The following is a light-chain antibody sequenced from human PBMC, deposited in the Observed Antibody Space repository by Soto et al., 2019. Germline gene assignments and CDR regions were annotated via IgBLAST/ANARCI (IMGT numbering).Light chain of an antibody. V-gene: IGKV1-5*03. CDR1: QSIVSSL. CDR2: KAS. Sequence: DIQMTQSPSTLSASVGDRVTITCRASQSIVSSLLAWYQQKPGKPPKLLIYKASSIQSGVTSRFSGSGSETEFTLTISSRQPDDFATYYCQQYNSYYTLGQGTKLEIK. J-gene: IGKJ2*01. CDR3: QQYNSYYT.